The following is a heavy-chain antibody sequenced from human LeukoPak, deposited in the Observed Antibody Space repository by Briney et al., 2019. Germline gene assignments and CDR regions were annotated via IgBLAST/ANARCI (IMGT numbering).Heavy chain of an antibody. CDR1: GFTFSSYS. CDR2: ISSSSSYI. Sequence: PGGSLRLSCAASGFTFSSYSMNWVRQAPGKGLEWVSSISSSSSYIYYADSVKGRFTISRDNSKNTLYLQMNSLRAEDTAVYYCARVAGIQLWLLMAAFDIWGQGTMVTVSS. CDR3: ARVAGIQLWLLMAAFDI. J-gene: IGHJ3*02. V-gene: IGHV3-21*01. D-gene: IGHD5-18*01.